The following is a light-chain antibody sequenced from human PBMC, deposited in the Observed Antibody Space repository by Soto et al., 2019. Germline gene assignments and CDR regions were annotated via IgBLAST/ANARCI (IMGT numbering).Light chain of an antibody. CDR1: QSFRGL. CDR2: DAY. Sequence: EVVLTQSPVTLSLSPGERATLSCRASQSFRGLLAWYQQKPGQAPRLLIYDAYNRATGIPPRFSGSGSGTDFTLTISSLQSEDFAVYYCHQFHNWPPITFGQGTRLEI. CDR3: HQFHNWPPIT. V-gene: IGKV3-11*01. J-gene: IGKJ5*01.